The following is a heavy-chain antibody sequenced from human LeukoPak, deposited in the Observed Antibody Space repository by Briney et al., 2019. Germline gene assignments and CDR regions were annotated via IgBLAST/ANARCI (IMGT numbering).Heavy chain of an antibody. J-gene: IGHJ5*01. CDR1: GDSISSNKW. Sequence: SETLSLTCAVSGDSISSNKWWHWVRQVPGKGLEWIGEVYRSGTANYNPSLKNRVTISVDKSKNQFSLNLRSVTAADTAVYYCARDSGWHSDSWGQGTLVTVSS. D-gene: IGHD6-19*01. CDR2: VYRSGTA. CDR3: ARDSGWHSDS. V-gene: IGHV4-4*02.